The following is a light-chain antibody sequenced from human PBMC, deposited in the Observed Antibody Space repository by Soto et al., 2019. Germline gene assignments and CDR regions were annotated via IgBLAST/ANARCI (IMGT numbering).Light chain of an antibody. J-gene: IGLJ1*01. CDR2: GSS. V-gene: IGLV1-40*01. CDR1: SSNIGAGYD. CDR3: QSYDSSLINYV. Sequence: QSALTQPPSVSGAPGQRVTISCTGSSSNIGAGYDVHWYQQLPGTAPKLLIYGSSDRPSGVPDRFSGSKSGTSASLAITGLQAEDEADYYCQSYDSSLINYVFGTGTKVTVL.